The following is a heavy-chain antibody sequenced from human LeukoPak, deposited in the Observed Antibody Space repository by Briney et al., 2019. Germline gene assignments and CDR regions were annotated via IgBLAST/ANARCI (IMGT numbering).Heavy chain of an antibody. CDR1: GGSISSYY. D-gene: IGHD5-24*01. Sequence: PSENLSLTCTVSGGSISSYYWSWIRQPAGKGLEWIGYIYYSGSTNYNPSLKSRVIISVDTSKNQFSLKLSSVTAADTAVYYCAKYGYNYAFDIWGQGTMVTVSS. CDR3: AKYGYNYAFDI. CDR2: IYYSGST. V-gene: IGHV4-59*01. J-gene: IGHJ3*02.